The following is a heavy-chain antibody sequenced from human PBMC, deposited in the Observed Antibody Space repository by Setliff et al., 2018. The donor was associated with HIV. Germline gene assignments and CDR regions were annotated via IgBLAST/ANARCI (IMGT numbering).Heavy chain of an antibody. CDR1: CGSFRGLY. J-gene: IGHJ4*02. Sequence: PSEPLSLTCAVDCGSFRGLYWSWIRQTPGRGLEWVGEINHSGTTNDNPSHKSRVTMSVDTSKNQISLKLTSVTAADTAVYYCARCSYLDWFDYFDSWGQGTLVTVSS. CDR3: ARCSYLDWFDYFDS. CDR2: INHSGTT. V-gene: IGHV4-34*01. D-gene: IGHD3-9*01.